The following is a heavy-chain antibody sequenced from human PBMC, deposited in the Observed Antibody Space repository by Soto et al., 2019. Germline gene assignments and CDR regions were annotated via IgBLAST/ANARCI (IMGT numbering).Heavy chain of an antibody. Sequence: ASVKVSCKASGYTFTSYGISWVRQAPGQGLEWMGWISAYNGNTNYAQKLQGRVTMTTDTSTSTAYMELRSLRSDDTAVYYCARGPYDILTGYYMDVWGKGTTVTVSS. J-gene: IGHJ6*03. CDR1: GYTFTSYG. CDR3: ARGPYDILTGYYMDV. V-gene: IGHV1-18*01. CDR2: ISAYNGNT. D-gene: IGHD3-9*01.